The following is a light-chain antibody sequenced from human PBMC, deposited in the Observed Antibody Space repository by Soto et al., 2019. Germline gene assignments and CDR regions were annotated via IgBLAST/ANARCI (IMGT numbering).Light chain of an antibody. CDR1: SSNIGRNS. J-gene: IGLJ2*01. V-gene: IGLV1-44*01. Sequence: QSALTQPPSASGTPGQRVTISCSGGSSNIGRNSVSWYQQVPGTAPKLIIFNNNERPSGIPGRFSGSKSGASASLAIVGLQSEYEADYFCASWDDNLNGPLLFGGGTKLTVL. CDR2: NNN. CDR3: ASWDDNLNGPLL.